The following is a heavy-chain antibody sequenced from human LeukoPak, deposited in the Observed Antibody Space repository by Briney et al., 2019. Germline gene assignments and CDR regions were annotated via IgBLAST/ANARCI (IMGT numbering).Heavy chain of an antibody. CDR2: IYTTGST. CDR1: GGSISSDY. Sequence: PSETLSLTCTVSGGSISSDYWSWIRQPAGKGLEWIGRIYTTGSTNFNPSLKSRVTISVDTSKNQFSLKMSSVTAADTAVYFCARGGPPGYYYDYYMDVWGKGTTVTISS. J-gene: IGHJ6*03. V-gene: IGHV4-4*07. CDR3: ARGGPPGYYYDYYMDV.